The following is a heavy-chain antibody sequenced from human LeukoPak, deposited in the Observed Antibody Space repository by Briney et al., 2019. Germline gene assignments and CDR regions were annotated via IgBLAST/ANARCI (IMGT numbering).Heavy chain of an antibody. CDR2: IYYSGST. CDR3: ASLTVTRFDY. D-gene: IGHD4-11*01. J-gene: IGHJ4*02. CDR1: GGSISSSSYY. Sequence: SETLSLTCTVSGGSISSSSYYWGWIRQPPGKGLEWIGSIYYSGSTYYNPSLKSRVTISVDTSKNQCSLKLSSVTAADTAVYYCASLTVTRFDYWGQGTLVTVSS. V-gene: IGHV4-39*01.